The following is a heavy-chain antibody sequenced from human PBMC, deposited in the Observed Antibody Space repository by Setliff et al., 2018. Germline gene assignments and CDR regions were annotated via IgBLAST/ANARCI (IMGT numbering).Heavy chain of an antibody. Sequence: EASVKVSCKASGGTFSSYAISWVRQAPGQGLEWMGGIIPIFGTVNYAQKFQDRVTITTDESTSTAYMELSSLRSEDTAFYYCARWGDSSGQNNWFDPWGQGTLVTVSS. V-gene: IGHV1-69*05. J-gene: IGHJ5*02. D-gene: IGHD6-19*01. CDR3: ARWGDSSGQNNWFDP. CDR1: GGTFSSYA. CDR2: IIPIFGTV.